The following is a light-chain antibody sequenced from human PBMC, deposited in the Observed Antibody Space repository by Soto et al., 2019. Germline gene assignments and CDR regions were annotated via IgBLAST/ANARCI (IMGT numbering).Light chain of an antibody. CDR2: DAS. V-gene: IGKV3-20*01. Sequence: EIVLTQSPGTLSLSPGERATLSCRASQSVSSNKLGWYQQRPGQAPRLLIYDASNRATGIPARFSGSGSGTDFTLTISSLEPEDFAVYYCQQYGSSPTFGQGTKVDIK. CDR3: QQYGSSPT. CDR1: QSVSSNK. J-gene: IGKJ1*01.